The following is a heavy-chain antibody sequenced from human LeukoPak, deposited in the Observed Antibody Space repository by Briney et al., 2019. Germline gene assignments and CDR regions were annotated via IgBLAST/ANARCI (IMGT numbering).Heavy chain of an antibody. CDR2: ISYDGSNK. V-gene: IGHV3-30-3*01. Sequence: GGSLRLSCAASGFTFSSYAMHWVRQAPGKGLESVAVISYDGSNKYYADSVRGRFTISRDNSKNTLYLQMNSLRAEDTAVYYCAKDEWYYYDSSGPAGDYWGQGTLVTVSS. CDR1: GFTFSSYA. D-gene: IGHD3-22*01. J-gene: IGHJ4*02. CDR3: AKDEWYYYDSSGPAGDY.